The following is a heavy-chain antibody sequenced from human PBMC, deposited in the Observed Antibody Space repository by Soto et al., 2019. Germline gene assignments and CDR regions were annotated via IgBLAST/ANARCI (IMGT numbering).Heavy chain of an antibody. D-gene: IGHD2-2*01. Sequence: SETLSLTCAVYGGSFSGYYWSWIRQPPGKGLEWIGYIYYSGSTNYNPSLKSRVTISVDTSKNQFSLKLSSVTAADTAVYYCARHFPGPRVEYQLPRPYYYYYGMDVWGQGTTVTVSS. V-gene: IGHV4-59*08. CDR3: ARHFPGPRVEYQLPRPYYYYYGMDV. CDR1: GGSFSGYY. CDR2: IYYSGST. J-gene: IGHJ6*02.